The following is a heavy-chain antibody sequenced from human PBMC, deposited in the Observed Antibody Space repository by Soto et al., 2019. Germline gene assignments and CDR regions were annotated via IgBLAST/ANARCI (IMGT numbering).Heavy chain of an antibody. J-gene: IGHJ3*02. Sequence: PVGSLRLSCAASGFTFDDYAMHWVRQAPGKGLEWVSGISWNSGSIGYADSVKGRFTISRDNAKNSLYLQKHSLRAEDTTFYYSAKDKGPYYYDSSGYDAFDIWGQGTMVTVSS. D-gene: IGHD3-22*01. CDR3: AKDKGPYYYDSSGYDAFDI. CDR2: ISWNSGSI. CDR1: GFTFDDYA. V-gene: IGHV3-9*01.